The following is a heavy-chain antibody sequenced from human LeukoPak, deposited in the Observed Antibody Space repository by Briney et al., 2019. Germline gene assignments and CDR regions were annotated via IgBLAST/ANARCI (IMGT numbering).Heavy chain of an antibody. V-gene: IGHV1-46*01. CDR2: INPSGGST. D-gene: IGHD5-18*01. CDR1: GYTFTSYY. Sequence: ASVKVSCEASGYTFTSYYMHWVRQAPGQGLEWVGIINPSGGSTSYAQKFQGRVTMTRDTSTSTVYMELSSLRSEDTAVYYCARDFFEHGYSYVPDYWGQGTLVTVSS. CDR3: ARDFFEHGYSYVPDY. J-gene: IGHJ4*02.